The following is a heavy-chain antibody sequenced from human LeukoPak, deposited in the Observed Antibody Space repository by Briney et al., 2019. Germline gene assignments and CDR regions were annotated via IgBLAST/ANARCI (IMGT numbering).Heavy chain of an antibody. D-gene: IGHD3-22*01. J-gene: IGHJ4*02. V-gene: IGHV4-59*11. CDR2: IYSSGTT. Sequence: PSETLSLTCTVSDGSITHHYWAWMRQPPGKGLEWIGYIYSSGTTNYNPSLKSRVTISVATSKNQVSLNLRSVTAADTAVYYCARYSSGYYSVFDYWGPGTLVTVSS. CDR1: DGSITHHY. CDR3: ARYSSGYYSVFDY.